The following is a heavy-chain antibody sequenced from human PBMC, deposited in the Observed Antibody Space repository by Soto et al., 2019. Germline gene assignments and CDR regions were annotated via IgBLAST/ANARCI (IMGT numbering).Heavy chain of an antibody. Sequence: GGSLRLSCTTSGFICGDYALTWFRLAPGKGLEWVGFIRSKAYGGTTGYAASVRGRFTISRDDSRSIGFLQMNSLKTEDTAVYYCTAPRSFITMGRVFIIGHYYYSGMAVRRKRTTVPVSP. V-gene: IGHV3-49*03. CDR3: TAPRSFITMGRVFIIGHYYYSGMAV. CDR2: IRSKAYGGTT. J-gene: IGHJ6*04. CDR1: GFICGDYA. D-gene: IGHD3-10*01.